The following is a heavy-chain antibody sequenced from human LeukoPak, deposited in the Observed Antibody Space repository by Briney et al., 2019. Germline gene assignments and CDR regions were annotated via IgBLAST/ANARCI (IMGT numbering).Heavy chain of an antibody. J-gene: IGHJ4*02. CDR3: ARHHSSGYYFDY. CDR1: GYSFTSYW. V-gene: IGHV5-51*01. D-gene: IGHD3-22*01. Sequence: GEALKISCKGSGYSFTSYWIGWVRQMPGKGLEWMGIIYPGDSDTRYSPPFQGQVTIPGEKSISTAYLQWSSPQASDTALYYCARHHSSGYYFDYWGQGTLVTVSS. CDR2: IYPGDSDT.